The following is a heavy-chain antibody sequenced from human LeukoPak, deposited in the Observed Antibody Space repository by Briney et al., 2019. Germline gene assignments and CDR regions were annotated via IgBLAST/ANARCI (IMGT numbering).Heavy chain of an antibody. CDR2: ITGSGDNT. Sequence: GGSLRLSCAASGFSFSNFAMTWVRQAPGKGLEWISSITGSGDNTFYAPSVKARFTLSRDNSKNMLNLQMNSLRAEDTAVYYCALLWEEDMKFDYWGQGTLVTVSS. V-gene: IGHV3-23*01. J-gene: IGHJ4*02. CDR3: ALLWEEDMKFDY. D-gene: IGHD1-26*01. CDR1: GFSFSNFA.